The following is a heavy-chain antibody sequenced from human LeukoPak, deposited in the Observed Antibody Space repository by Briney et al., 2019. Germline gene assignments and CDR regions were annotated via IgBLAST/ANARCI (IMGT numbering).Heavy chain of an antibody. J-gene: IGHJ5*02. CDR3: ARDQFNYGEDWFDP. CDR1: GGSISSHY. CDR2: IYTSGST. V-gene: IGHV4-4*07. D-gene: IGHD4-17*01. Sequence: SETLSLTCTVSGGSISSHYWSWIRQPAGKGLEWIGRIYTSGSTNYNPSLTSRVTMSVDTSKNQFSLKLSSVTAADTAVYYCARDQFNYGEDWFDPWGQGTLVTVSS.